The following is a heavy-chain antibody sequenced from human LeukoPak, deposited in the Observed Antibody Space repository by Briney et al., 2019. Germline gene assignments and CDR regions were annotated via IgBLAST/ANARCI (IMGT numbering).Heavy chain of an antibody. CDR3: ARDVTYYGGDWFDP. V-gene: IGHV3-48*04. J-gene: IGHJ5*02. CDR1: GFTFSSSG. Sequence: GGSPRLSCAASGFTFSSSGMNWVRQAPGKGLEWVSYISSATSTIYYADSVKGRFTISRDNAKNSLYLQMNSLRAEDTAVYYCARDVTYYGGDWFDPWGQGTLVTVSS. CDR2: ISSATSTI. D-gene: IGHD4-23*01.